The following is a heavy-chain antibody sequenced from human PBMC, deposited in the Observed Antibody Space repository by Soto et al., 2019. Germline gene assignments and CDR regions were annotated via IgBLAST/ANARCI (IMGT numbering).Heavy chain of an antibody. J-gene: IGHJ4*01. Sequence: EVQLVESGGGLVKPGGSLRLSCAASGFTFSSYVMNWVRQAPGKGLEWVSSISGSSSYIYYTNSGKGRFTISRDNAQNSLYLEMKGLRADDTAVEYWARTVWEIDYWGDGTLV. CDR2: ISGSSSYI. CDR1: GFTFSSYV. V-gene: IGHV3-21*01. CDR3: ARTVWEIDY. D-gene: IGHD3-16*01.